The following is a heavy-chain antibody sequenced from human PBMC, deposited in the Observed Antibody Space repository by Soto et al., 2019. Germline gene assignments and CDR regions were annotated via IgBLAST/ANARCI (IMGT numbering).Heavy chain of an antibody. V-gene: IGHV3-23*01. J-gene: IGHJ4*02. D-gene: IGHD6-25*01. CDR3: KSRYYFYY. CDR1: EFTFNNYP. Sequence: PGGSVRLTCAASEFTFNNYPMSWVRQAPGKGLEWVSAISASGGATYYADSVKGRFTISRDNSKNTLYLQMNGLRAEDTAVYYCKSRYYFYYWGQGTLVTVSS. CDR2: ISASGGAT.